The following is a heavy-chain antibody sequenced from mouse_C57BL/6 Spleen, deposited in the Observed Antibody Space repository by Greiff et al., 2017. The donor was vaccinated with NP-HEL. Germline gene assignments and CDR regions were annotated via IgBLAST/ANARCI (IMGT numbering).Heavy chain of an antibody. CDR1: GYTFTSYW. V-gene: IGHV1-55*01. J-gene: IGHJ3*01. CDR2: IYPGSGST. D-gene: IGHD2-2*01. Sequence: QVQLKQPGAELVKPGASVKMSCKASGYTFTSYWITWVKQRPGQGLEWIGDIYPGSGSTNYNEKFKSKATLTVDTSSSTAYMQLSSLTSEDSAVYYCARWVLYYGSWFAYWGQGTLVTVSA. CDR3: ARWVLYYGSWFAY.